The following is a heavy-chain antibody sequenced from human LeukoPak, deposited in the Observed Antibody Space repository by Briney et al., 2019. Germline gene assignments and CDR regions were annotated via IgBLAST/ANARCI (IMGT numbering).Heavy chain of an antibody. CDR2: ISWNSGSI. CDR1: GFTFDDYA. D-gene: IGHD2-8*02. CDR3: AKDEFVASDFTGAFDI. V-gene: IGHV3-9*03. J-gene: IGHJ3*02. Sequence: GRSLGLSCAASGFTFDDYAMHWVRQAPGKGLEWVSGISWNSGSIGYADSVKGRFTISRDNAKNSLFLQVNSLRAEDMALYYCAKDEFVASDFTGAFDIWGQGTMVTVSS.